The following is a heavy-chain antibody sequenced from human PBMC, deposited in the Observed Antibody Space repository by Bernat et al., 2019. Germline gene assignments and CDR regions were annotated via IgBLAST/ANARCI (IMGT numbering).Heavy chain of an antibody. D-gene: IGHD6-6*01. CDR3: ARVIRDYRAARAVFADY. CDR2: ISSSSYT. Sequence: QVQLVESGGGLVKPGGSLRLSCAASGFTFSDYYMSWIRQAPGKGLEWVSYISSSSYTNYADSVKGRFTISRDNAKNSLYLQMHSLRAEDTAVYYCARVIRDYRAARAVFADYWGQGTLVTVSS. CDR1: GFTFSDYY. V-gene: IGHV3-11*06. J-gene: IGHJ4*02.